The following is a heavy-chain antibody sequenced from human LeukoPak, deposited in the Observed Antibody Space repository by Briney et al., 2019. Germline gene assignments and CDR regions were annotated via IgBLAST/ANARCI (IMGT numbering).Heavy chain of an antibody. CDR3: AKDPYRVVFATGNYLDP. D-gene: IGHD2-15*01. CDR2: ISSDETNI. V-gene: IGHV3-30*18. J-gene: IGHJ5*02. Sequence: QSGGSLRLSCATSGFTFSNYGMHWVRQAPGKGLEWVAVISSDETNIRYGDSVRGRFTVSRDNAENTVYLQMNSLGADDTAVYYCAKDPYRVVFATGNYLDPWGQGTLVTVSS. CDR1: GFTFSNYG.